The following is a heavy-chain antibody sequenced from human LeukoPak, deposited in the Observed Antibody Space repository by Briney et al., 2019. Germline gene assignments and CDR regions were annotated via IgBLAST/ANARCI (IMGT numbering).Heavy chain of an antibody. CDR3: ASSGYSSGWSNFDY. CDR2: IYYSGST. D-gene: IGHD6-19*01. J-gene: IGHJ4*02. Sequence: SQTLSLTCTVSGGSISSGGYYWSWIRQHPGKGLEWIGYIYYSGSTYYNPSLKSRVTISVDTSKNQFSLKLSSVTAADTAVYYCASSGYSSGWSNFDYWGQGTLVTVSS. CDR1: GGSISSGGYY. V-gene: IGHV4-31*03.